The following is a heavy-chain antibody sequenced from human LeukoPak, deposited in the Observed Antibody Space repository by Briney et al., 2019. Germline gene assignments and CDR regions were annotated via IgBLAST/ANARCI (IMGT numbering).Heavy chain of an antibody. CDR2: INNDGSSA. J-gene: IGHJ6*02. D-gene: IGHD1-1*01. CDR1: GLTFNNYW. V-gene: IGHV3-74*01. CDR3: ARRGTGHGMDV. Sequence: GGSLRLSCAASGLTFNNYWIHWVRQVPGKGLVWVSRINNDGSSASYVDSVKGRFTISRDNAKNTLVLQMNSLRAEDTAVYYCARRGTGHGMDVWGQGTTVIVSS.